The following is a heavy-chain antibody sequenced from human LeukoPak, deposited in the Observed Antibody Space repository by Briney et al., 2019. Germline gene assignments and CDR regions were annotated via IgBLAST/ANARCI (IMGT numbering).Heavy chain of an antibody. Sequence: GSLRLSCAASGFTFSSYGMHWVRQAPGKGLEWVAVISYEGSDKYYADSVTGRFTISRDNSKNTLYLQMNSLRAEDTAVYYCAKDLVPTLYYGMDVWGQGTTVTVSS. J-gene: IGHJ6*02. CDR2: ISYEGSDK. CDR1: GFTFSSYG. CDR3: AKDLVPTLYYGMDV. D-gene: IGHD2-21*01. V-gene: IGHV3-30*18.